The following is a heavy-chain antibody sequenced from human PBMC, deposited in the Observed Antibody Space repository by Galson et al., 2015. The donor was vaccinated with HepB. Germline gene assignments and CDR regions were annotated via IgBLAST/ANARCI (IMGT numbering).Heavy chain of an antibody. CDR1: GGSISSSSYY. J-gene: IGHJ6*02. V-gene: IGHV4-39*07. CDR3: ARDPTDYYYGMDV. CDR2: IYYSGNT. D-gene: IGHD4-11*01. Sequence: ETLSLTCAVSGGSISSSSYYWGWIRQPPGKGLEWIGSIYYSGNTYYNPSLKSRVTISVDTSKNQFSLKLSSVTAADTAVYYCARDPTDYYYGMDVWGQGTTVTVSS.